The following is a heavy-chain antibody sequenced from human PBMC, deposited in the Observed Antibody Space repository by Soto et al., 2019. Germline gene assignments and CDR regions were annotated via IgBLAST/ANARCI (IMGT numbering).Heavy chain of an antibody. D-gene: IGHD2-21*02. Sequence: EVQLLESGGGLVQPGGSLRLSCAGSGFTFRAYTMAWVRQAPGKGLEWVSGIDGRDGTYYADSVKGRFNISRDSSRNTLFLQMNRLRADDTAVYYCAKTAPVTARIRFDNWGQGALVTVSS. CDR2: IDGRDGT. CDR1: GFTFRAYT. J-gene: IGHJ4*02. V-gene: IGHV3-23*01. CDR3: AKTAPVTARIRFDN.